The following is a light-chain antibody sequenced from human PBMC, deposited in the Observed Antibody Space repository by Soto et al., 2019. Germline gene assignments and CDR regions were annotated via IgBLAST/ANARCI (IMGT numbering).Light chain of an antibody. Sequence: EIVMTQSPATLSVSPGESATLSCRASQSISSELAWYQQKPGQPPRLLIYGAPTRATGVPARFTGSGSGSDFTLTISGLQSEDFAVYYCQQGHNWPLTFGQGTRLEI. J-gene: IGKJ2*01. CDR1: QSISSE. CDR3: QQGHNWPLT. CDR2: GAP. V-gene: IGKV3-15*01.